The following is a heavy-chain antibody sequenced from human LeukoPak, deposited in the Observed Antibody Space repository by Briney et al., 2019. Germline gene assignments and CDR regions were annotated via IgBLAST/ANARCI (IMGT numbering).Heavy chain of an antibody. D-gene: IGHD6-19*01. CDR2: IIPIFGTA. Sequence: SVKVSCKASGGTFISYAISWVRQAPGQGLEWMGGIIPIFGTANYAQKFQGGVTITADESTSTAYMELSSLRSEDTAVYYCARAPGYSSGWYLGWGQGTLVTVSS. CDR3: ARAPGYSSGWYLG. J-gene: IGHJ4*02. V-gene: IGHV1-69*13. CDR1: GGTFISYA.